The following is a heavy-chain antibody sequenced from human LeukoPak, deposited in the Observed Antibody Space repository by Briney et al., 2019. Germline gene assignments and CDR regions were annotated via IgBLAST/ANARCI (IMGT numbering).Heavy chain of an antibody. CDR3: ARLAGGDGMDV. D-gene: IGHD3-10*01. J-gene: IGHJ6*02. CDR2: IYYSGST. CDR1: GGSISSYY. V-gene: IGHV4-59*08. Sequence: SETLSLTCTVSGGSISSYYWSWIRQPPGKGLEWIGYIYYSGSTNYNPSLKSRVTISVDTSKNQFSLKLSSVTAADTAVYYCARLAGGDGMDVWGQGATVTVPS.